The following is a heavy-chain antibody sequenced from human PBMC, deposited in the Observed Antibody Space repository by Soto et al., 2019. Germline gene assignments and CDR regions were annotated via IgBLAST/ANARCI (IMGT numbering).Heavy chain of an antibody. CDR2: ISYDGSNK. V-gene: IGHV3-30*18. Sequence: GGSLRLSCAASGFTFSSYGMHWVRQAPGKGLEWVAVISYDGSNKYYADSVKGRFTISRDNSKNTLYLQMNSLRAEDTAVYYCAKEGAITMVRGDTRAHFDYWGQGTLVTVSS. CDR3: AKEGAITMVRGDTRAHFDY. CDR1: GFTFSSYG. J-gene: IGHJ4*02. D-gene: IGHD3-10*01.